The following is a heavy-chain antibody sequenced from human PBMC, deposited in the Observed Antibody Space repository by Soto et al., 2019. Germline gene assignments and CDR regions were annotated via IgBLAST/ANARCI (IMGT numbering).Heavy chain of an antibody. CDR1: GYTFTSYG. CDR2: ISAYNGNT. CDR3: ARAGRQLVLYYYGMDV. Sequence: GASVKVSCKASGYTFTSYGISWVRQAPGQGLEWMGWISAYNGNTNYAQKLQGRVTMTTDTSTSTAYMELRSLRSDDTAVYYCARAGRQLVLYYYGMDVWGQGTTVTVSS. V-gene: IGHV1-18*01. D-gene: IGHD6-13*01. J-gene: IGHJ6*02.